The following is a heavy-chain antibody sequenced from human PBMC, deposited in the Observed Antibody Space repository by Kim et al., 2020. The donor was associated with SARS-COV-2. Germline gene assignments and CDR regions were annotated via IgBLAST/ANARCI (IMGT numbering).Heavy chain of an antibody. CDR2: IYYSGST. J-gene: IGHJ4*02. V-gene: IGHV4-39*02. CDR3: AGEGGVRGPYDY. Sequence: SETLSLTCTVSGGSISSSSYYWGWIRQPPGKGLEWIGSIYYSGSTYYNPSLKSRVTISVDTSKNQFSLKLSSVTAADTAVYYCAGEGGVRGPYDYWGQGTLVTVSS. CDR1: GGSISSSSYY. D-gene: IGHD3-10*01.